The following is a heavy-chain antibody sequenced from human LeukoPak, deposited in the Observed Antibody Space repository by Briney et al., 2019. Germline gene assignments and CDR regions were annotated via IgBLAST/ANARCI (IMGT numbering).Heavy chain of an antibody. J-gene: IGHJ5*02. CDR1: GYTFTSYY. CDR3: ARERRPIGSSFDP. CDR2: INPSGGST. V-gene: IGHV1-46*01. D-gene: IGHD3-10*01. Sequence: GASVKVSCKASGYTFTSYYMHWVRQAPGQGLEWMGIINPSGGSTSYAQKFQGRVTMTRDTSTSTVYMGLSSLRSEDTAVYYCARERRPIGSSFDPWGQGTLDIVSS.